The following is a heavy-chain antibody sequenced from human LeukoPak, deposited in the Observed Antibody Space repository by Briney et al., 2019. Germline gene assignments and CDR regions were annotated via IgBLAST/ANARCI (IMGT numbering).Heavy chain of an antibody. D-gene: IGHD1-14*01. V-gene: IGHV4-39*01. CDR1: GGSISSSSYY. J-gene: IGHJ5*02. Sequence: PSETLSLTCTVSGGSISSSSYYWGWIRQPPGKGLEWIGSIYYSRSTYYNPSLKSRVTISVDTSKNQFSLKLSSVTAADTAVYYCAGEITSSCHHWGQGTLVTVSS. CDR2: IYYSRST. CDR3: AGEITSSCHH.